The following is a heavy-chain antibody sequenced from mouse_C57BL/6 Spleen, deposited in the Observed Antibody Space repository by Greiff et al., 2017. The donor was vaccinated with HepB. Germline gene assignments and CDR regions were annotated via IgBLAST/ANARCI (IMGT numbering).Heavy chain of an antibody. Sequence: QVQLQQPGAELVKPGASVKLSCKASGYTFPSYWMHWVQQRPGRGLEWIGRIDPNSGGTKYNEKFKSKATLTVDKPSSTAYMQLSSLTSEDSAVYYCARWFDYDSYYAMDYWGQGTSVTVSS. V-gene: IGHV1-72*01. CDR2: IDPNSGGT. D-gene: IGHD2-4*01. J-gene: IGHJ4*01. CDR3: ARWFDYDSYYAMDY. CDR1: GYTFPSYW.